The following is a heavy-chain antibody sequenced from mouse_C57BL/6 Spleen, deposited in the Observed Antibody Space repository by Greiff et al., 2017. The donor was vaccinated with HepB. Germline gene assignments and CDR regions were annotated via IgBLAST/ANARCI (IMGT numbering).Heavy chain of an antibody. CDR1: GYAFSSSW. J-gene: IGHJ4*01. CDR2: SYPGDGDT. V-gene: IGHV1-82*01. CDR3: ARSWITTVVATRGAMDY. D-gene: IGHD1-1*01. Sequence: QVQLKESGPELVKPGASVKISCKASGYAFSSSWMNWVKQRPGKGLEWIGRSYPGDGDTNYNGKFKGKATLTADKSSSTAYMQLSSLTSEDSAVYFCARSWITTVVATRGAMDYGGQGTSVTVSS.